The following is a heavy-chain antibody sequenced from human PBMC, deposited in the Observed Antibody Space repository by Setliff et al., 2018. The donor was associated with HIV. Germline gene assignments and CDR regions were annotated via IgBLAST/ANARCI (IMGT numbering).Heavy chain of an antibody. Sequence: TLSLTCTVSGGSFSGYYWRWIRQPPGKGLEWIGYVYYTGSTNYNPSLKSRVTISIDTSKNQFSLKLSSVTAADTAVYYCARHQGKYYDSSGYSGWFFDLWGRGTLVTVSS. J-gene: IGHJ2*01. CDR3: ARHQGKYYDSSGYSGWFFDL. CDR2: VYYTGST. D-gene: IGHD3-22*01. CDR1: GGSFSGYY. V-gene: IGHV4-59*08.